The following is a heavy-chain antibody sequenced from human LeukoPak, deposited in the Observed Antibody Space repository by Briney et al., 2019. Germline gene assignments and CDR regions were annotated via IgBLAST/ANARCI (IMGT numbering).Heavy chain of an antibody. CDR3: ARVRSLLEQWLVRRHDAFDI. J-gene: IGHJ3*02. CDR2: MNPNSGNT. CDR1: GYTFTSYD. V-gene: IGHV1-8*01. Sequence: ASVKVSCKASGYTFTSYDINWVRQATGQGLEWMGWMNPNSGNTGYAQKFQGRVTMTRNTSISTAYMELSSLRSEDTAVYYCARVRSLLEQWLVRRHDAFDIWGQGTMVTVSS. D-gene: IGHD6-19*01.